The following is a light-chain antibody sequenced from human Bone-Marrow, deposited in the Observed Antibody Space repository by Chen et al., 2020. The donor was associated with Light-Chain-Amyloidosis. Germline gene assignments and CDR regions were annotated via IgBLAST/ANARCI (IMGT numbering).Light chain of an antibody. CDR1: NIGSTS. CDR3: QVWDRSSDRPV. J-gene: IGLJ3*02. Sequence: SYVLTQPPSVSVAPGQPATIACGGNNIGSTSVHWYQQTPGQAPLLVVYDDSDRPSGIPERLSGSNAGHTATLTISRVEAGDEADYYCQVWDRSSDRPVFGGGTKLTVL. CDR2: DDS. V-gene: IGLV3-21*02.